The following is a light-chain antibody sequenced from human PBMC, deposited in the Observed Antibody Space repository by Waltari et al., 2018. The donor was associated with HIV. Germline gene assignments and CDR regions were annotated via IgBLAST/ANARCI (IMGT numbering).Light chain of an antibody. Sequence: DIVMTQSPDSLAVPLGERATITCNSSQTVLYSSNKKNFLSWYQQKPGQPPKLLISWATTRDAGVPDRLSGSGSGTDFTLVVSSLQAEDVACYYCQQYYSTPYTFGRGNKV. V-gene: IGKV4-1*01. CDR3: QQYYSTPYT. J-gene: IGKJ2*01. CDR2: WAT. CDR1: QTVLYSSNKKNF.